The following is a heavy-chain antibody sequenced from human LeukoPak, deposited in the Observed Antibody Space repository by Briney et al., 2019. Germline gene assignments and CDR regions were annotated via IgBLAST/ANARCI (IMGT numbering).Heavy chain of an antibody. D-gene: IGHD3-22*01. V-gene: IGHV4-59*11. CDR1: GGSLSGHY. J-gene: IGHJ3*01. Sequence: PSETLSLTCTDSGGSLSGHYWSWIRQPPGKRLEWIGYVSYTGRTKYNPSLQSRVTISIDTSKSQFSLKLTSLTSADTAVYSCARLLDHHISGDPDTFDVWGQGTTVIVSS. CDR2: VSYTGRT. CDR3: ARLLDHHISGDPDTFDV.